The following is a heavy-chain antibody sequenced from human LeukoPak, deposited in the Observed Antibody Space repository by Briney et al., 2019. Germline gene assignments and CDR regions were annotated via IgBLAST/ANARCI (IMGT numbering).Heavy chain of an antibody. D-gene: IGHD4-11*01. Sequence: PGGSLRLSCAVSGFSFDDHAMHWVRQAPGRGLEWVSLISGDGDSTYYADSVKGRFTISRDNSKNTLYLQMNSLRAEDTAVYYCAKGRRLEGTGTTYEFDYWGQGTLVTVSS. CDR1: GFSFDDHA. CDR3: AKGRRLEGTGTTYEFDY. V-gene: IGHV3-43*02. CDR2: ISGDGDST. J-gene: IGHJ4*02.